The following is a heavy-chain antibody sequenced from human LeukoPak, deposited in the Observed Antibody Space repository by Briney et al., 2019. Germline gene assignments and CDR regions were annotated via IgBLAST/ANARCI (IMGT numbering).Heavy chain of an antibody. V-gene: IGHV3-23*01. Sequence: GGSPRLSCAASRFTSSSYAMSWVRQAPGKGLEWVSTISGGGGSTYYADSVKGRFTISRDNSKNTLYLQMNSLRADDTAVYYCARSPTAINGYFDPWGQGTLVTVSS. D-gene: IGHD2-2*01. J-gene: IGHJ5*02. CDR3: ARSPTAINGYFDP. CDR1: RFTSSSYA. CDR2: ISGGGGST.